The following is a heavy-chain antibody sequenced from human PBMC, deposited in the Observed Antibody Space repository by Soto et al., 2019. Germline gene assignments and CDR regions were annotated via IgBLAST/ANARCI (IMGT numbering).Heavy chain of an antibody. CDR2: ISATGGGT. J-gene: IGHJ4*02. D-gene: IGHD3-16*01. V-gene: IGHV3-23*01. CDR3: AKDRWAGGNSAFYFDF. CDR1: GFKFSNYA. Sequence: GGSLRLSCAASGFKFSNYAMSWVRQAPGKGLEWVSLISATGGGTYYADSVKGRFTISRDNSHNTLYLQVHSLTAEDTAVYYCAKDRWAGGNSAFYFDFWGQGAQVTVSS.